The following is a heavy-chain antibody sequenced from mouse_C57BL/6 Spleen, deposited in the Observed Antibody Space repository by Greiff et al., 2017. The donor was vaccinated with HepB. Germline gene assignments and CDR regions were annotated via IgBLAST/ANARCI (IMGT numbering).Heavy chain of an antibody. CDR2: IDPENGDT. J-gene: IGHJ3*01. D-gene: IGHD4-1*01. V-gene: IGHV14-4*01. Sequence: EVQLQQSGAELVRPGASVKLSCTASGFNIKDDYMHWVKQRPEQGLEWIGWIDPENGDTEYASKFQGKATITADTSSNTAYLQLSSLTSEDTAVYYWTANWGGGSWFAYWGQGTLVTVSA. CDR1: GFNIKDDY. CDR3: TANWGGGSWFAY.